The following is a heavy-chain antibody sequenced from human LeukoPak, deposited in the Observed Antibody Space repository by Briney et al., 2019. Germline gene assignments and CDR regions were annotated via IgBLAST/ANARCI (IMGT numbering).Heavy chain of an antibody. CDR2: INHSGST. CDR1: GGSFSGYY. J-gene: IGHJ4*02. V-gene: IGHV4-34*01. Sequence: SETLSLTCAVYGGSFSGYYWSWIRQPPGEGLEWIGEINHSGSTNYNPSLKSRVTISVDTSKNQFSLKLSSVTAADTAVYYCARAPSEYYYDSSGYYYYFDYWGQGTLVTVSS. D-gene: IGHD3-22*01. CDR3: ARAPSEYYYDSSGYYYYFDY.